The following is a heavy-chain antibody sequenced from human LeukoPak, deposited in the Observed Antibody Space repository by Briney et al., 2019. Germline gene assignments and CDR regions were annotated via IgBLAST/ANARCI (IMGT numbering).Heavy chain of an antibody. J-gene: IGHJ4*02. Sequence: GGSLRLSCAASGFTFSSYAMSWVRQAPGKGLEWVSAISGSGGSTYYADSVKGRFTISRDNSKNTLYLQMNSLRAEDTAVYYCAKVSAVGLEWLSGPFDYWGQGTLVTVSS. CDR3: AKVSAVGLEWLSGPFDY. CDR1: GFTFSSYA. V-gene: IGHV3-23*01. D-gene: IGHD3-3*01. CDR2: ISGSGGST.